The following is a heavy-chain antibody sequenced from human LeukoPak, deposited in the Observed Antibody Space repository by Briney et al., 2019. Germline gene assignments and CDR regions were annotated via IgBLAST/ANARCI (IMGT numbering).Heavy chain of an antibody. D-gene: IGHD3-10*01. CDR1: GGTFSSYA. CDR2: IIPIFGTA. Sequence: SVKVSCKASGGTFSSYAISWVRQAPGQGLEWMGGIIPIFGTANYAQKFQGRVTITADKSTSTAYMELSSLRSEDTAVYYCARGEGVYGSGSYAWFDPWGQGTLATVSS. J-gene: IGHJ5*02. V-gene: IGHV1-69*06. CDR3: ARGEGVYGSGSYAWFDP.